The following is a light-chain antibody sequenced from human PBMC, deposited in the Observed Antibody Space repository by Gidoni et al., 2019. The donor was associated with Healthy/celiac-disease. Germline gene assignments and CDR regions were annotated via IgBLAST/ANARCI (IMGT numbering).Light chain of an antibody. CDR2: AAS. J-gene: IGKJ2*02. CDR1: QSISSY. V-gene: IGKV1-39*01. Sequence: DIQMTQSPSPLSASVGDSVTITCRASQSISSYLNWYQQKPGKAPKLLSYAASSLQSGVPSRFSGSGSGTDFTLTISSLQPEDFATYYCQQSYSTWWTFGQGTKLEIK. CDR3: QQSYSTWWT.